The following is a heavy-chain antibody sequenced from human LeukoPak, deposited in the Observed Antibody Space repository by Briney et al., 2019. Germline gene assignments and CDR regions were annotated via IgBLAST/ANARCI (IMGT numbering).Heavy chain of an antibody. D-gene: IGHD6-19*01. J-gene: IGHJ4*02. CDR1: GFTFSTYA. CDR3: AKGRQWLASHYFDY. V-gene: IGHV3-23*01. Sequence: GGSLRLSCAASGFTFSTYAMSWVRQAPGKWLEWVSVISGRGGTTYYADSVKGRFTISRDNSNNTLYLEMNSLRAEDTAVYYCAKGRQWLASHYFDYWGQGTLVTVSS. CDR2: ISGRGGTT.